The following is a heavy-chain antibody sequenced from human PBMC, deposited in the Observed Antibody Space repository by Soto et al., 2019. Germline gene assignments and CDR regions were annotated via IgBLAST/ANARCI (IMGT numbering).Heavy chain of an antibody. V-gene: IGHV3-48*02. CDR2: ISTGSDTI. Sequence: EVQLVESGGGLVQPGGSLRLSCAASGFTFSDYGVNWVRQAPGKGLEWISYISTGSDTIYYADSVKGRFTISRDDAKNSLFLQKTSLRDEYTAVYYCARVSTTWEDDYWGQGTLVTVSS. CDR1: GFTFSDYG. J-gene: IGHJ4*02. CDR3: ARVSTTWEDDY. D-gene: IGHD5-12*01.